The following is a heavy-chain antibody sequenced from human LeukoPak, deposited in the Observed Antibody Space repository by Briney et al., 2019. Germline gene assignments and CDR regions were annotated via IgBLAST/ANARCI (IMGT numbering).Heavy chain of an antibody. CDR3: AKVPNYYDSSGYYYFDY. Sequence: GGSLRLSCAASGFTFSSYAMIWVRQAPGKGLEWVSGISGSGGSTYYVESVKGRFTISRGNSKNALYLQMNGLRAEDTAVYYCAKVPNYYDSSGYYYFDYWGQGTLVTVSS. V-gene: IGHV3-23*01. D-gene: IGHD3-22*01. CDR1: GFTFSSYA. J-gene: IGHJ4*02. CDR2: ISGSGGST.